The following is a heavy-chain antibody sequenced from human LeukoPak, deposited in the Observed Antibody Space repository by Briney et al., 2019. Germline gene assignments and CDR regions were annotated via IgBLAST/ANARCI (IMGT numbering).Heavy chain of an antibody. CDR2: ISWNSGDI. J-gene: IGHJ4*02. CDR3: AKASNSGSYGYYFDY. D-gene: IGHD1-26*01. CDR1: GFTFDDYG. Sequence: PGRSLRLSCAASGFTFDDYGMYWVRQAPGKGLEWVSGISWNSGDIGYADSVKGRFTISRDNAKNSLYLQMNSLRAEDTALYYCAKASNSGSYGYYFDYWGQGTLVTVSS. V-gene: IGHV3-9*01.